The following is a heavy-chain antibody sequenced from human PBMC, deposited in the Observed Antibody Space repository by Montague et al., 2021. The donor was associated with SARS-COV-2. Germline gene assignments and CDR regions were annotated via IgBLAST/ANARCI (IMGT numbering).Heavy chain of an antibody. Sequence: TLSLTCTVSGGSISSGGYYWSWIRQHPGKGLEWIGYIYYSGSTYYNPSLKSRVTISVDTSKNQFSLKLSSVTAADTAVYYCARYEGYYDILTVYSTPYYYYGMDVWGQGTTVTVSS. CDR2: IYYSGST. D-gene: IGHD3-9*01. CDR1: GGSISSGGYY. CDR3: ARYEGYYDILTVYSTPYYYYGMDV. J-gene: IGHJ6*02. V-gene: IGHV4-31*03.